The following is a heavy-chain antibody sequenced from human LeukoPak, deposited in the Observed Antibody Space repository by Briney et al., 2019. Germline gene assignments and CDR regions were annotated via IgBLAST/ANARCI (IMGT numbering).Heavy chain of an antibody. Sequence: ASVKVSCKASGYTFTDYAMNWVRQAPGQGLEWLGWISTNNGNTNYAQKLQGRVTMTTDTSTSTAYMELRSLRSDDTAVYYCARDSYTSTGDYYYYYYMDVWGKGTTVTVSS. CDR1: GYTFTDYA. V-gene: IGHV1-18*01. CDR3: ARDSYTSTGDYYYYYYMDV. CDR2: ISTNNGNT. J-gene: IGHJ6*03. D-gene: IGHD3-10*01.